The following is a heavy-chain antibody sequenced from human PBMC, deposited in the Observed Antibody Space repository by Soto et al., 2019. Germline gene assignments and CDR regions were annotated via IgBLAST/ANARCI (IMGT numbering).Heavy chain of an antibody. Sequence: EVLLLESGGGLVQPGGSLRLSCAASGFTFSSYAMSWVRQAPGKGLEWVSLISGHGGDNTYYAESVKGRFTISRDSSKNTLHLHMNTLRAADTAVYYCAKRQSGYYFEYWGQGTLVTVSS. CDR3: AKRQSGYYFEY. CDR1: GFTFSSYA. V-gene: IGHV3-23*01. J-gene: IGHJ4*02. D-gene: IGHD3-3*01. CDR2: ISGHGGDNT.